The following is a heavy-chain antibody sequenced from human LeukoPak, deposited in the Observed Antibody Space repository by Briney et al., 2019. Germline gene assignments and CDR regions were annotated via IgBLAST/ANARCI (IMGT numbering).Heavy chain of an antibody. CDR1: GYTFTSYG. Sequence: GAXVKVSCKASGYTFTSYGISWVRQAPGQGLEWMGWINPNSGGTNYAQKFQGRVTMTRDTSISTAYMELSRLRSDDTAVYYCARVDEMAGYYFDYWGQGTLVTVSS. CDR3: ARVDEMAGYYFDY. V-gene: IGHV1-2*02. D-gene: IGHD5-24*01. CDR2: INPNSGGT. J-gene: IGHJ4*02.